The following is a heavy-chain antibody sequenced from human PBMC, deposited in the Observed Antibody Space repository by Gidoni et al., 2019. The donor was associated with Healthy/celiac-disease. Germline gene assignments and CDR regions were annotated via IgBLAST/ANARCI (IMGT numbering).Heavy chain of an antibody. D-gene: IGHD3-10*01. J-gene: IGHJ4*02. Sequence: LEWVAVISYDGSNKYYADSVKGRFTIYRDNSQNTLYLQMNSLRAQDTAVYYCSRGQAVSPAGQLFDYWGQGTLVTVSS. V-gene: IGHV3-30-3*01. CDR3: SRGQAVSPAGQLFDY. CDR2: ISYDGSNK.